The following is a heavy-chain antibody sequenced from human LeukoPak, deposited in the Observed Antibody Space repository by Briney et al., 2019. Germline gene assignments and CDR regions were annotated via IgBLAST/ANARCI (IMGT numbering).Heavy chain of an antibody. CDR1: GYTFTSNY. D-gene: IGHD1-26*01. CDR2: INPSGGST. V-gene: IGHV1-46*01. J-gene: IGHJ4*02. Sequence: ASVKVSCKASGYTFTSNYMLWVRQAPGQGLEWMGIINPSGGSTSYAQKFRGRVTMTRDTSTSTVYMELSSLRSEDTAVYYCARVGGNYPINWGQGSLVTVSS. CDR3: ARVGGNYPIN.